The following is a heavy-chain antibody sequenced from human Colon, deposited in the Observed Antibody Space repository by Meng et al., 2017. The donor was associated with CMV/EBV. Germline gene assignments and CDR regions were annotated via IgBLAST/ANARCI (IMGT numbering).Heavy chain of an antibody. CDR2: IDYSGST. J-gene: IGHJ4*02. CDR1: GGSVSSGIHY. Sequence: SETLSLTCNVSGGSVSSGIHYWNWIRQSPGKGLEWIGNIDYSGSTKYNPSLKSRITMSVDTSKNQFSLKLSSVTAADTAMYYCARGGRCSRSGGSCLDYWGQGALVTVSS. CDR3: ARGGRCSRSGGSCLDY. D-gene: IGHD2-15*01. V-gene: IGHV4-61*01.